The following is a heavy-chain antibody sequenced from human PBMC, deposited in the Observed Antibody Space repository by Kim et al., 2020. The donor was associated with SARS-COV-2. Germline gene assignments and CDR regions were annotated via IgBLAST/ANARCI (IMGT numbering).Heavy chain of an antibody. Sequence: GRFTISRDNSKNTLYLQMSSLRAEDTAVYYCAKTYYDFWSGYLQPYGMDVWGQGTTVTVSS. D-gene: IGHD3-3*01. J-gene: IGHJ6*02. CDR3: AKTYYDFWSGYLQPYGMDV. V-gene: IGHV3-33*06.